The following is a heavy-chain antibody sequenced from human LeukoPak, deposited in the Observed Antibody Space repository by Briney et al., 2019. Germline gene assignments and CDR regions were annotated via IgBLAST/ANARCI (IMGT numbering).Heavy chain of an antibody. CDR2: INHSGST. D-gene: IGHD3-3*01. J-gene: IGHJ6*03. Sequence: SETLSLTCAVYGGSFSGYYWSWIRQPPGKGLEWIGEINHSGSTNYNPSLKSRVTISVDTSKNQFSLKLSSVTAADTAVYYCTSHTPYDSYGAMDVWGKGTTVTVSS. CDR3: TSHTPYDSYGAMDV. CDR1: GGSFSGYY. V-gene: IGHV4-34*01.